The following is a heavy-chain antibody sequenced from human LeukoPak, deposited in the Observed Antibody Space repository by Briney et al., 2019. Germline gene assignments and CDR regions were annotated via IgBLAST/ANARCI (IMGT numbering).Heavy chain of an antibody. Sequence: SETLSLTCTVSGCSISSYYWSWIRQPPGKGLEWIGYIYYSGSTNYNPSLKSRVSISVDTSKNQFSLKVSSVTAADTAVYFCARSPYYYYGMDVWGQGTTVTVSS. CDR3: ARSPYYYYGMDV. J-gene: IGHJ6*02. CDR1: GCSISSYY. V-gene: IGHV4-59*01. CDR2: IYYSGST.